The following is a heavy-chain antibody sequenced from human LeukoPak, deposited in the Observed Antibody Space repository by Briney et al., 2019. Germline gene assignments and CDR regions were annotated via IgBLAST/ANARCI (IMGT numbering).Heavy chain of an antibody. Sequence: GGSLRLSCAASGFTSSDYYMSWIRQAPGKGLEWVSYISSSGSTIYYADSVKGRFTISRDNAKNSLYLQMNSLRAEDTAVYYCARDGYYYDSSYFDYWGQGTLVTVSS. CDR2: ISSSGSTI. V-gene: IGHV3-11*01. CDR1: GFTSSDYY. CDR3: ARDGYYYDSSYFDY. D-gene: IGHD3-22*01. J-gene: IGHJ4*02.